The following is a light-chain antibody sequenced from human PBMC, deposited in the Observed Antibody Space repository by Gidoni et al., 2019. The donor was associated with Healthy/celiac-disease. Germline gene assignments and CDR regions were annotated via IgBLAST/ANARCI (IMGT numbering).Light chain of an antibody. J-gene: IGKJ4*01. Sequence: AIQLTQSPSSLSASVGDRVTITCRASQGISSALAWYQQKPGKAPKLLIYDASSLESWVPSRFSGSGSGTDFTLTISSLQPEDFATYYCQQFNSYPRTLTFGGGTKVEIK. CDR1: QGISSA. CDR2: DAS. CDR3: QQFNSYPRTLT. V-gene: IGKV1-13*02.